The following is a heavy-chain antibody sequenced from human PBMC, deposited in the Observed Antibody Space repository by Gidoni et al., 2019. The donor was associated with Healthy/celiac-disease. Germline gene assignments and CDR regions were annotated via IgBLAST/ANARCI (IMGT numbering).Heavy chain of an antibody. CDR2: IRCSGGSP. J-gene: IGHJ3*02. Sequence: EVQLLESGGGLVQPGGSLRLSCAASGFTFSSYSMSWVPQPPGKGLEWVSAIRCSGGSPYYADYVKGRFTISRDNSKNTLYLQMNSLRAEDTAVYYCAKDLGASLKYSSSSPEAFDIWGQGTMVTVSS. CDR3: AKDLGASLKYSSSSPEAFDI. CDR1: GFTFSSYS. D-gene: IGHD6-6*01. V-gene: IGHV3-23*01.